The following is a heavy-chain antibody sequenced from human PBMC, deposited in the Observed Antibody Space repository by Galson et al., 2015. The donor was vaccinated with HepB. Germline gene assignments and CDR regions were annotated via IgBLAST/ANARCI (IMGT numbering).Heavy chain of an antibody. D-gene: IGHD3-22*01. V-gene: IGHV3-21*01. CDR2: ISSSSSYI. CDR3: ARDPPYWDSSGLGLTGY. Sequence: SLRLSCAASGFTFSSYSMNWVRQAPGKGLEWVSSISSSSSYIYYADSVKGRFTISRDNAKNSLYLQMNSLRAEDTAVYYCARDPPYWDSSGLGLTGYWGQGTLVTVSS. CDR1: GFTFSSYS. J-gene: IGHJ4*02.